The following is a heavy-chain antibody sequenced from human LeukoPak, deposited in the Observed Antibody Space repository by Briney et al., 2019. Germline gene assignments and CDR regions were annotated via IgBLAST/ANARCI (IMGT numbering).Heavy chain of an antibody. CDR1: GFTVSGNY. CDR3: ARVFHDYYFDS. D-gene: IGHD5-12*01. J-gene: IGHJ4*02. V-gene: IGHV3-53*01. Sequence: PGGSLRLSCAASGFTVSGNYMSWVRQAPREGLEWVSLIYSGSNTYYADSVKGRFTISRDNSKNTLDLQMNTVRAGDTAVYYCARVFHDYYFDSWGQGTLVTVSS. CDR2: IYSGSNT.